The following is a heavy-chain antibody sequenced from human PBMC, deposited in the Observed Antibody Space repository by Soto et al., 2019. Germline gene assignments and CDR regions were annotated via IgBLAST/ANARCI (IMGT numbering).Heavy chain of an antibody. CDR3: SRSLVVVAATPLRWYYMDV. J-gene: IGHJ6*03. CDR2: IYPGDSDT. V-gene: IGHV5-51*01. Sequence: PGESLKISCKGSGYSFTNYWIGWVRQMPGKGLEWMGIIYPGDSDTRYSPSFQGQVTISADKSISTAYLQWSSLKASDTAMYYCSRSLVVVAATPLRWYYMDVWGKGTTVTVSS. D-gene: IGHD2-15*01. CDR1: GYSFTNYW.